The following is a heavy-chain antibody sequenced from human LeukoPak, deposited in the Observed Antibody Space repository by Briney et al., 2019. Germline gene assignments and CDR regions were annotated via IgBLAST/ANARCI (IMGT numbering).Heavy chain of an antibody. CDR2: IYFGNSDT. Sequence: GESLKISCKGSGYTFNNYWIGWVRQMPGSGLEWMGIIYFGNSDTRYRPSFQGQVTISADKSISTAYLHWSSLKASDTAMYYCARSASFAFGRFDSWGQGTLVTVSS. D-gene: IGHD3-3*02. V-gene: IGHV5-51*01. CDR1: GYTFNNYW. CDR3: ARSASFAFGRFDS. J-gene: IGHJ4*02.